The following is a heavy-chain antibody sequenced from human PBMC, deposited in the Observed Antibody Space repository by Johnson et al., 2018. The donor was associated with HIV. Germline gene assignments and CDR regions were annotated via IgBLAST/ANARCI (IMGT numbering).Heavy chain of an antibody. D-gene: IGHD5-18*01. Sequence: VQLVESGGGVVQPGGSRRLSCAVSGFTVSSNYMSWVRQAPGKGLEWVSVIYSGDTTYYADSVKGRFTISRDNSKNTLYLQMSSLRVEDTALYYCAKAYSYGAFDIWGQGTMVTVSS. CDR1: GFTVSSNY. V-gene: IGHV3-66*01. CDR3: AKAYSYGAFDI. J-gene: IGHJ3*02. CDR2: IYSGDTT.